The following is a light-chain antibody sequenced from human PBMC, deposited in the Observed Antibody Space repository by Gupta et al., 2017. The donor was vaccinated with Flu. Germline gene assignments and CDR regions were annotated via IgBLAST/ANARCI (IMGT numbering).Light chain of an antibody. V-gene: IGLV10-54*04. J-gene: IGLJ3*02. CDR3: SAWDSSLSAWV. CDR2: RNN. CDR1: RNNVGNQG. Sequence: KGLRQTATLTCTGNRNNVGNQGASWLQQHQGHPPKLLSSRNNNRPSGISERFSAFRSGNTASLTITGLQPADEAEYYCSAWDSSLSAWVFGG.